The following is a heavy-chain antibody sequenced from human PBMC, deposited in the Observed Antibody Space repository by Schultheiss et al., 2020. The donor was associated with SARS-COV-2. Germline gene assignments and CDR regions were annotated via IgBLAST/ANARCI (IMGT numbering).Heavy chain of an antibody. V-gene: IGHV3-23*01. D-gene: IGHD3-3*01. CDR1: GFTSSSYA. CDR2: ISGSGGST. CDR3: AKDRGTYYDFWSGYYSHYYYYYYMEV. J-gene: IGHJ6*03. Sequence: GGSLRLSCAASGFTSSSYAMSWVRQAPGKGLEWVSAISGSGGSTYYADSAKGRFTISRDNSKNTLYLQMNSLRAEDTAVYYCAKDRGTYYDFWSGYYSHYYYYYYMEVWGKATTVTVSS.